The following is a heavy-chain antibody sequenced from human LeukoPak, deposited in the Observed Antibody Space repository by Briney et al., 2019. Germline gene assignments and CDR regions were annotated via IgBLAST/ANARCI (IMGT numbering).Heavy chain of an antibody. CDR1: GYSISSGYY. CDR2: IYHSGST. CDR3: ARDSSSSGYSYDNPFDY. V-gene: IGHV4-38-2*02. D-gene: IGHD5-18*01. J-gene: IGHJ4*02. Sequence: PSETLSLTCAVSGYSISSGYYWGWIRQPPGKGLEWIGSIYHSGSTYYNPSLKSRVTISVDTSKNQFSLKLSSVTAADTAVYYCARDSSSSGYSYDNPFDYWGQGTLVTVSS.